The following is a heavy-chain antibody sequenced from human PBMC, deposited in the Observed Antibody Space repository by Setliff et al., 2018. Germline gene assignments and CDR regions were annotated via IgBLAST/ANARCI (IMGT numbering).Heavy chain of an antibody. CDR3: ARGVTFTSNLDY. Sequence: EPLSLTCAVYGGPFSGYYWSWIRQAPGKGLEWIGEINHSGSSNYNPSLKSRVTMSVDTSKNQFSLKLSSVTAADTAVYYCARGVTFTSNLDYWGPGNLVTVSS. CDR2: INHSGSS. V-gene: IGHV4-34*01. CDR1: GGPFSGYY. J-gene: IGHJ4*02. D-gene: IGHD3-16*01.